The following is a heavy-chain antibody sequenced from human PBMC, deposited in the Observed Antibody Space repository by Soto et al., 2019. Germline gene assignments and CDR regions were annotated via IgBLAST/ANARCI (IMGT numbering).Heavy chain of an antibody. CDR2: IIYSGAI. D-gene: IGHD3-22*01. CDR3: ARLGGYYQAFDS. V-gene: IGHV4-39*01. CDR1: GGSISSGGYS. J-gene: IGHJ4*02. Sequence: PSETLSLTCAVSGGSISSGGYSWSWFRQPPGKGLEWIGSIIYSGAIMYNPSLQSRLTLFVDTSKNQFSLKLNSVTAADTAVYYCARLGGYYQAFDSWGQGTLVTVSS.